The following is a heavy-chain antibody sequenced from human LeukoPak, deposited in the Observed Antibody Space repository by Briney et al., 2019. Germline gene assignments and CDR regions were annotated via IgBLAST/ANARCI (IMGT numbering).Heavy chain of an antibody. CDR2: ISGSGGST. V-gene: IGHV3-23*01. J-gene: IGHJ4*02. CDR3: ARGSIAARRPELFDY. Sequence: GGSLRLSCAASGFTFSSYAMSWVRQAPGKGLEWVSAISGSGGSTYYADSVKGRFTISRDNSKNTLYLQMNSLRAEDTAVYYCARGSIAARRPELFDYWGQGTLVTVSS. CDR1: GFTFSSYA. D-gene: IGHD6-6*01.